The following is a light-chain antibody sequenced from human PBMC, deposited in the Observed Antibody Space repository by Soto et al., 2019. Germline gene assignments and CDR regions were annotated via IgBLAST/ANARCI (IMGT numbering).Light chain of an antibody. J-gene: IGKJ1*01. CDR3: HQYRSSPLWT. CDR2: GSS. V-gene: IGKV3-20*01. Sequence: EIVLTQSPGTLSLSPGERATLSCRASQSVSSSYLAWYQQKRGPAPRLLIYGSSNSATSIPDRFSGSGSGTDFTLTISRLEPDDFAVYYCHQYRSSPLWTFGQGTKVEIK. CDR1: QSVSSSY.